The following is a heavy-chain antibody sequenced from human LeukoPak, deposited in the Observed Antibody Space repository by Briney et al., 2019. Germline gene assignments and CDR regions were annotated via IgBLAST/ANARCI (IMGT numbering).Heavy chain of an antibody. Sequence: PGGSLRLSCAASGFTFSSYGMQWVRQAPGKGLEWVAVISYDGSNKYYADSVKGRFTISRDNSKNTLYLQMNSLRAEDTAVYYCAKVRYYSSGYFDYWGQGTLVTVSS. J-gene: IGHJ4*02. CDR3: AKVRYYSSGYFDY. D-gene: IGHD2-21*01. CDR1: GFTFSSYG. V-gene: IGHV3-30*18. CDR2: ISYDGSNK.